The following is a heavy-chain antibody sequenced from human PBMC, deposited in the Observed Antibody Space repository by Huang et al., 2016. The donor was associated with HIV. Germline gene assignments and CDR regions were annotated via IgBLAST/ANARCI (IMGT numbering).Heavy chain of an antibody. V-gene: IGHV3-53*01. D-gene: IGHD1-26*01. CDR3: ARGGNTVGYFDN. Sequence: EVQLVESGGGLIQPGGSLRLSCAASGFTVSGTYMRWVRQAPRKGLGWVSVIYSGGTTYFADSVKGRFTFSRDNYKNTVYLQMNSLRADDTAVYYCARGGNTVGYFDNWGQGTLVTVSS. CDR2: IYSGGTT. J-gene: IGHJ4*02. CDR1: GFTVSGTY.